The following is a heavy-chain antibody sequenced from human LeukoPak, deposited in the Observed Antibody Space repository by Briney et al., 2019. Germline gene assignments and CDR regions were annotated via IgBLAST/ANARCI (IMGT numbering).Heavy chain of an antibody. CDR2: IIPLFGIP. CDR1: AGSFSTYA. D-gene: IGHD3-22*01. Sequence: SVKVSRTASAGSFSTYAISWVRQAPGQGLEWMGGIIPLFGIPNYAQKFPGRVTITTDESTSTAYMELSSLRSEDTAVDYCERCDSSSYHNTPIDYWGQGTLVTVSS. J-gene: IGHJ4*02. V-gene: IGHV1-69*05. CDR3: ERCDSSSYHNTPIDY.